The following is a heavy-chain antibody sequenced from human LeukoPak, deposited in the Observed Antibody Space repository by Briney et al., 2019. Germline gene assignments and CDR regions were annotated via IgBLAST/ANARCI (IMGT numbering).Heavy chain of an antibody. CDR1: GFTFSSYW. J-gene: IGHJ6*03. V-gene: IGHV3-7*01. CDR3: AREVYYYYYYMDV. CDR2: IKQDGSEK. Sequence: GGSLRLSCAASGFTFSSYWMSWVRQAPGKGLEWVASIKQDGSEKYYVDSVKGRFTISRDNAKNSLYLQMNGLRAEDTAVYYCAREVYYYYYYMDVWGKGTTVTVSS.